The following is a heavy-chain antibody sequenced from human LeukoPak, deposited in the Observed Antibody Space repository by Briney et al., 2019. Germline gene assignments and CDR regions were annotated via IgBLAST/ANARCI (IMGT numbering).Heavy chain of an antibody. CDR3: ARERDNIVVVPAPPDAFDI. Sequence: GGSLRLSCAASGFTFSDYYMSWIRQAPGKGLEWVSYISSSGSTIYYADSVKGRFTISRDNAKNSLYLQMNSLRAEDTAVYYCARERDNIVVVPAPPDAFDIWGQGTLVTVSS. CDR1: GFTFSDYY. D-gene: IGHD2-2*01. V-gene: IGHV3-11*01. CDR2: ISSSGSTI. J-gene: IGHJ3*02.